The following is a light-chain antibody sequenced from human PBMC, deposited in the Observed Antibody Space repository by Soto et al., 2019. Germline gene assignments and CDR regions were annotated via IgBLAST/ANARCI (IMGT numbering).Light chain of an antibody. CDR2: GAS. V-gene: IGKV3-15*01. CDR3: QQYSNWPT. CDR1: QSVSRN. J-gene: IGKJ5*01. Sequence: EIVLTQSPATLSLSPGERSTLSCRASQSVSRNLAWYQQRPGQAPRLLISGASTRATGIAARFSGSGSGREFTLTISSLQSEDSALYYCQQYSNWPTFGQGTRLEIK.